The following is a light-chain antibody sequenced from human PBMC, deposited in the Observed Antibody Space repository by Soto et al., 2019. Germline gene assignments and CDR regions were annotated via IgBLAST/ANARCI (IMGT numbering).Light chain of an antibody. CDR2: GES. CDR1: QDIGNS. CDR3: FQSKFYPFT. V-gene: IGKV1-16*02. Sequence: DLQMTQSPSSLSASVGDRVTITCRASQDIGNSLAWIQQKPGKIPKYLIFGESSLQSGVPSKFSGSGSGTDYALNVTSQQPEDFASYHCFQSKFYPFTFGPGTNVEI. J-gene: IGKJ3*01.